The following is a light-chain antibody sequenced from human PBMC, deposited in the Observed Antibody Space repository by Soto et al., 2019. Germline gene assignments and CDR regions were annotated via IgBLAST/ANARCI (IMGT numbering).Light chain of an antibody. J-gene: IGLJ1*01. V-gene: IGLV2-8*01. Sequence: QSVLAQPPSASGSPGQSVTISCTGTSSDVGAYDYVSWYQQHPGKAPKLMIYEINKRPSGVPDRFSGSKTGNTASLTITGLQAEDEANYYCCSYVGASTYVFGTGTKVTVL. CDR1: SSDVGAYDY. CDR3: CSYVGASTYV. CDR2: EIN.